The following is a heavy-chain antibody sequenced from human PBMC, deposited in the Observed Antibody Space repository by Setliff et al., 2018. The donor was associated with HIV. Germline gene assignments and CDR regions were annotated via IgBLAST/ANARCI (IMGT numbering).Heavy chain of an antibody. Sequence: SETLSLTCTVSGGSVSSFYWSWIRQPAEKGLEWTGRIYTRGSTNSNPSLKGRVTMSVDTSKNHFSLKLSSVTAADTAIYYCARGLGGGFSLDAFDIWGRGTMVTVSS. V-gene: IGHV4-4*07. CDR2: IYTRGST. CDR3: ARGLGGGFSLDAFDI. J-gene: IGHJ3*02. CDR1: GGSVSSFY. D-gene: IGHD2-15*01.